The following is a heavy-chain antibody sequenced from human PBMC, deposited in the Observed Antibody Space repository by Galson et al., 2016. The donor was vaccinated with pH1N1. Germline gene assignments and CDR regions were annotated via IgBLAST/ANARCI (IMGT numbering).Heavy chain of an antibody. CDR2: IYTSGST. J-gene: IGHJ4*02. CDR3: ARRLYGDYVDYFDY. V-gene: IGHV4-4*09. D-gene: IGHD4-17*01. Sequence: KGLEWIGYIYTSGSTNYNPSLKSRVTISVDTSKNQFSLKLSSVTAADTAVYYCARRLYGDYVDYFDYWGQGTLVTVSS.